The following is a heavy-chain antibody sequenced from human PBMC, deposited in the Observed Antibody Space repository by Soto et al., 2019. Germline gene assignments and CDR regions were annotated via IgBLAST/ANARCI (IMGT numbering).Heavy chain of an antibody. J-gene: IGHJ4*02. CDR2: ISYDGTNK. V-gene: IGHV3-30-3*01. Sequence: QVQLVESGGGVVQPGRSLRLSCAASGFTFSKYAMHWVRQAPGKGLEWVALISYDGTNKYYADSVKGRFTISRDNSKNPLYLEMNSLRAEDTAVYYCARDLLDSSGWFYLGYWGQGTLVTVSS. CDR3: ARDLLDSSGWFYLGY. CDR1: GFTFSKYA. D-gene: IGHD6-19*01.